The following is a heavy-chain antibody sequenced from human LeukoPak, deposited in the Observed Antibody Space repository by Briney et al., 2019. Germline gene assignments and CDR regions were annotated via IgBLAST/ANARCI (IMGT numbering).Heavy chain of an antibody. CDR1: GGSISSSSYY. Sequence: SETLSLTCTVSGGSISSSSYYWGWIRQPPGKGLEWIGSFHYSYTTHYNPSLKSRITISVDTSKNQFSLKLSSVTAADTAVYFCARATDDEFYLYYGMDVWGQGTTVTVSS. CDR2: FHYSYTT. J-gene: IGHJ6*02. V-gene: IGHV4-39*01. CDR3: ARATDDEFYLYYGMDV. D-gene: IGHD3-16*01.